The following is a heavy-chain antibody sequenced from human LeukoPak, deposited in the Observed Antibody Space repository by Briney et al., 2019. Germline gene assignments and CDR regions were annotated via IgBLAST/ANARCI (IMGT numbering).Heavy chain of an antibody. D-gene: IGHD6-19*01. CDR1: GGTFSSYA. V-gene: IGHV1-69*13. CDR2: IIPIFGTA. CDR3: AGGGQWRYYFDY. J-gene: IGHJ4*02. Sequence: SVKVSCKASGGTFSSYAISWVRQAPGQGLEWMGGIIPIFGTANYAQKFQGRVTITADESTSTAYMELSSLRSEDTAVYYCAGGGQWRYYFDYWGQGTLVTASS.